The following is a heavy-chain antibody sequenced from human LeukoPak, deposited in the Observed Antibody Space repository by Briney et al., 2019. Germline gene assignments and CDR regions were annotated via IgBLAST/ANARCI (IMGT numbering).Heavy chain of an antibody. CDR3: ARGWELLRKYYFDY. CDR2: IWYDGSNQ. Sequence: GGSLRLSCAASGFSFRSHGMHWVRQAPGEGLEWVAVIWYDGSNQYYADSVKGRFTISRDNSKNMVFLQMNSLRDDDTAVYYCARGWELLRKYYFDYWGQGTLVTVSS. D-gene: IGHD1-26*01. V-gene: IGHV3-33*01. CDR1: GFSFRSHG. J-gene: IGHJ4*02.